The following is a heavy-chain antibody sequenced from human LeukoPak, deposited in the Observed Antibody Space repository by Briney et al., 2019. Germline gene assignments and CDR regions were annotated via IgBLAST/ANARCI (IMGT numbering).Heavy chain of an antibody. V-gene: IGHV3-30*18. CDR3: AKDDIGGYYDSSGYYYY. J-gene: IGHJ4*02. D-gene: IGHD3-22*01. CDR2: ISYDGSNK. CDR1: GFTFSSYG. Sequence: PGRSLRLSCAASGFTFSSYGMHWVRQAPGKGLEWVAVISYDGSNKYYADSVKGRFTISRDNSKNTLYLQMNSLRAEDTAVYYCAKDDIGGYYDSSGYYYYWSQGTLVTVSS.